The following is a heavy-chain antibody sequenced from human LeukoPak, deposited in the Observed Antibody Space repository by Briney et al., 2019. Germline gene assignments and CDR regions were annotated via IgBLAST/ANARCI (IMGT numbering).Heavy chain of an antibody. J-gene: IGHJ3*02. CDR3: ARGEHHDAFDI. CDR1: GFSFSMYA. D-gene: IGHD1/OR15-1a*01. Sequence: GGSLRLSCAASGFSFSMYAMSWVRQAPGKGLEWVSYISSSSSTIYYADSVKGRFTISRDNAKNSLYLQMNSLRAEDTAVYYCARGEHHDAFDIWGQGTMVTVSS. CDR2: ISSSSSTI. V-gene: IGHV3-48*01.